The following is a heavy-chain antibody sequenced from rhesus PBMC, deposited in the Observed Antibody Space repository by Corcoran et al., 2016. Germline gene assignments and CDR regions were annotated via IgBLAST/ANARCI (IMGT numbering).Heavy chain of an antibody. Sequence: EVQLVESGGGLAKPGGSLRLSCAASGFTFRSYWMNWVRQTPGKGLEWISAINSGGGSTYYADSVEGRFNISIDNSKNTLSLQMNSLRAEDTAVYYCAKDRGIAAGRFDYWGQGVLVTVSS. D-gene: IGHD6-13*01. CDR2: INSGGGST. CDR3: AKDRGIAAGRFDY. J-gene: IGHJ4*01. V-gene: IGHV3S42*01. CDR1: GFTFRSYW.